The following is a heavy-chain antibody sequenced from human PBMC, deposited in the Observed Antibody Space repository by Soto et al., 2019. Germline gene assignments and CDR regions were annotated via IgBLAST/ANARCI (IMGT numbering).Heavy chain of an antibody. CDR2: IYHSGST. V-gene: IGHV4-4*02. Sequence: PSETLSLTCAVSGGSISSSNWWSWVRQPPGKGLEWIGEIYHSGSTNYIPSLKSRVTISVDTSKNLFSLKLSSVTAADTAVYYCAASCVGCGGFNYYGMDVWGQGTTVTVSS. CDR3: AASCVGCGGFNYYGMDV. CDR1: GGSISSSNW. D-gene: IGHD2-21*01. J-gene: IGHJ6*02.